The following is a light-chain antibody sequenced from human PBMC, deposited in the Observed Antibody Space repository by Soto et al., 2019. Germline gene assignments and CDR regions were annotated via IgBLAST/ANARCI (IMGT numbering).Light chain of an antibody. CDR3: SSFTSSSTLYV. CDR1: SSDIGGYNY. J-gene: IGLJ1*01. CDR2: EVS. Sequence: QSALTQPASVSGSPGQSITISCAGTSSDIGGYNYVSWYQQHPGKAPQVIIYEVSNRPSGVSNRFSGSKSGNTASLTISGLQAEDEADYYCSSFTSSSTLYVFGSGTKVTVL. V-gene: IGLV2-14*01.